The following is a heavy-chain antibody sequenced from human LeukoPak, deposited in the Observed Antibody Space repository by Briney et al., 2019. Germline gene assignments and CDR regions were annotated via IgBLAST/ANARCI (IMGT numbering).Heavy chain of an antibody. V-gene: IGHV3-30*18. Sequence: GGSLRLSCAVSGFTPSTFGMHWVRQAPGEGLEWVAVISSDGTNKFYADSVKGRFTISTDNSKKTLYLQMSSLRPEDTAVYYCAKDSLATSGSSLGNWFDPWGQGTLVAVSS. CDR3: AKDSLATSGSSLGNWFDP. J-gene: IGHJ5*02. CDR1: GFTPSTFG. CDR2: ISSDGTNK. D-gene: IGHD3-10*01.